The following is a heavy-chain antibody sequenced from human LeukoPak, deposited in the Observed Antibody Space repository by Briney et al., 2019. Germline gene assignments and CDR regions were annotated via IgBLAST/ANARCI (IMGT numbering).Heavy chain of an antibody. CDR3: AKSQITTVTTRGYYFDY. D-gene: IGHD4-17*01. J-gene: IGHJ4*02. CDR2: ISGSGGST. V-gene: IGHV3-23*01. Sequence: SGGSLRLSCAVSGFTFSSYAMSWVRQAPGKGLEWVSAISGSGGSTYYADSVKGRFTISRDNSKNTLYLQMNSLRAEDTAIYYCAKSQITTVTTRGYYFDYWGQGTLVTFSS. CDR1: GFTFSSYA.